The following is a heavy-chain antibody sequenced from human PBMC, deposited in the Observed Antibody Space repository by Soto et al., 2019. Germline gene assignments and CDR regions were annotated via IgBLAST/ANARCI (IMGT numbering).Heavy chain of an antibody. J-gene: IGHJ6*02. CDR3: ARGAFGMFYGMDV. CDR1: GYTFTAYY. V-gene: IGHV1-2*02. Sequence: QVQLVQSGAEVKKPGASVKVSCKASGYTFTAYYIHWVRQAPGQGLESMGWTNPNNGGTRSAQKFQGRVTMTRDASITTAYRELSGLRSDDTAVYYCARGAFGMFYGMDVWGQGTTVTVSS. CDR2: TNPNNGGT. D-gene: IGHD3-10*02.